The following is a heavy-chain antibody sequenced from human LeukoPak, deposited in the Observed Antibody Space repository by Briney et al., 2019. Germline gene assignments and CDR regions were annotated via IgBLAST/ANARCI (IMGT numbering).Heavy chain of an antibody. D-gene: IGHD5-18*01. CDR1: GFTFSSYA. CDR3: AKARGYSYGPRDYFDY. CDR2: ISGSGGST. J-gene: IGHJ4*02. V-gene: IGHV3-23*01. Sequence: QPGASLRLSCAASGFTFSSYAMSWVRQAPGKGLEWVSAISGSGGSTYYADSVKGRFTISRDNSKNTLYLQMNSLRAEDTAVYYCAKARGYSYGPRDYFDYWGQGTLVTVSS.